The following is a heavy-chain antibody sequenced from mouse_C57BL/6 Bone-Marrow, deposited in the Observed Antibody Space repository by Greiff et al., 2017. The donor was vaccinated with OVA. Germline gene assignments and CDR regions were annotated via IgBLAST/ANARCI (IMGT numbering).Heavy chain of an antibody. Sequence: VQLQQSGPGLVAPSQSLSISCTVSGFSLTSYGVHWVRQPPGQGLEWLVVIWSAGSTTYYSAPNSSLNINKDNSKSQVFLKMNSLPTDDTAVDYCARRSGKGAMDYWGQGTSVTVSS. J-gene: IGHJ4*01. CDR2: IWSAGST. V-gene: IGHV2-6*03. CDR3: ARRSGKGAMDY. D-gene: IGHD1-1*01. CDR1: GFSLTSYG.